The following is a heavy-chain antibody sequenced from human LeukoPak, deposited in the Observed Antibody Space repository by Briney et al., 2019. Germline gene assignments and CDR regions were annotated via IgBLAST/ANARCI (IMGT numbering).Heavy chain of an antibody. CDR1: GFTFSSYS. V-gene: IGHV3-21*01. D-gene: IGHD5-12*01. J-gene: IGHJ4*02. Sequence: GGSLRLSCAASGFTFSSYSMNWVRQAPGKGLEWVSSISSSSSYIYYADSVKGRFTISRDNAKNSLYLQMNSLRAEDTAVYYCARDQGVRGYSGYDCPNFDYWGQGTLVTVSS. CDR3: ARDQGVRGYSGYDCPNFDY. CDR2: ISSSSSYI.